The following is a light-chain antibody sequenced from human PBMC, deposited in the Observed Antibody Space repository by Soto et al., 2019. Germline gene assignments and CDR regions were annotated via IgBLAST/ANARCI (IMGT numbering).Light chain of an antibody. J-gene: IGKJ1*01. CDR2: GAS. CDR1: QSVGSN. V-gene: IGKV3-15*01. Sequence: EIVMTQSPATLSVSPGERATLSCRASQSVGSNLAWYQHNPGQAPRLLINGASTRAIGIPARFSGSGSGTEFTLTISSLQSEDSAVYYCQQYNTWPRTFGQGTKVDIK. CDR3: QQYNTWPRT.